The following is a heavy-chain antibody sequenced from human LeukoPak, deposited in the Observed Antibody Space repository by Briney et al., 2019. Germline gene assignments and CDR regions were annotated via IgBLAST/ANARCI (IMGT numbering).Heavy chain of an antibody. CDR3: AKGGRYNFDY. Sequence: GGSLRLSRAASGFTFSTYWMKWVRQAPGKGLEWVASIKEDGSDKYYVDSVKGRFSISRDNAKNSLYLQMNSLRTEGTAVYYCAKGGRYNFDYWGQGTLVTVSS. CDR2: IKEDGSDK. D-gene: IGHD5-24*01. V-gene: IGHV3-7*01. J-gene: IGHJ4*02. CDR1: GFTFSTYW.